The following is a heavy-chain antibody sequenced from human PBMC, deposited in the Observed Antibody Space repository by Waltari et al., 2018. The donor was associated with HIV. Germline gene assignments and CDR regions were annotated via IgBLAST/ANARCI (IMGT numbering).Heavy chain of an antibody. D-gene: IGHD6-19*01. CDR1: GYILTELS. J-gene: IGHJ6*02. CDR2: FDPEDRET. Sequence: QVKLVQSGAEVKKPGASVKVSCKVSGYILTELSIHWVRQAPGEGLEWMGGFDPEDRETIYAQKFQGRVTMTEDTSTDTTYMELSSLRSEDTAVYYCATTRQWLVHSGLDVWGQGTTVTVSS. V-gene: IGHV1-24*01. CDR3: ATTRQWLVHSGLDV.